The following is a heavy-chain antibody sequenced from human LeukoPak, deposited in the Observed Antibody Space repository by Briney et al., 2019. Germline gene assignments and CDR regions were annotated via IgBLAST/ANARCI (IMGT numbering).Heavy chain of an antibody. Sequence: SETLSLTCTVSGGSISSGNYYWRWIRQHPGKGLEWIGYIHHSGSTYYNPSLKSRVIISVDTSKNQFSLKLNSVTAADTAVYYCASYGSGSYRFDPWGQGTLVTVSS. V-gene: IGHV4-31*03. CDR3: ASYGSGSYRFDP. J-gene: IGHJ5*02. CDR2: IHHSGST. CDR1: GGSISSGNYY. D-gene: IGHD3-10*01.